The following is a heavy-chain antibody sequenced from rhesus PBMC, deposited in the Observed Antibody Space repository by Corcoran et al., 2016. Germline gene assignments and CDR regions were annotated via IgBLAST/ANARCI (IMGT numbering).Heavy chain of an antibody. J-gene: IGHJ2*01. Sequence: QVQLPESGPGLVKPSETLSLTCAVPGYSLSSCSGWGLIRPAPGKGREWIGQIDGGSGSTYYNPSLKSRVTVSKDTSNNQFSLNLSSVTAADTAVYYCARVDLNWYFDLWGPGTPITISS. CDR3: ARVDLNWYFDL. D-gene: IGHD5-12*01. CDR2: IDGGSGST. V-gene: IGHV4-127*01. CDR1: GYSLSSCSG.